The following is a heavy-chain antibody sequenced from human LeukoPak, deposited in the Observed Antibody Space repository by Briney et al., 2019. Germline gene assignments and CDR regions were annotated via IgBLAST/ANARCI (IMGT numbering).Heavy chain of an antibody. V-gene: IGHV3-23*01. J-gene: IGHJ4*02. D-gene: IGHD3-22*01. Sequence: PGGSLRLSCAASGFTFSSYAMSWVRQAPGRGLEWVSAISASGVSTYYADSVKGRFTISRDNSKNTLYLQMNSLRAEDTAVYYCAKGSGLYYDSSGYPDYWGQGTLVTVSS. CDR1: GFTFSSYA. CDR3: AKGSGLYYDSSGYPDY. CDR2: ISASGVST.